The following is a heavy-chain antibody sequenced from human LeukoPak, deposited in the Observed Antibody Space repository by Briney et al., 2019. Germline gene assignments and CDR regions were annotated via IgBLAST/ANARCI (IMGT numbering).Heavy chain of an antibody. CDR2: INHSGST. V-gene: IGHV4-34*01. CDR1: GGSFSGYY. Sequence: SETLSLTCAVYGGSFSGYYWSWIRQPPGKGLEWIGEINHSGSTNYNPSLKSRVTISVDTSKNQFSLKLSSVTAADTAVYYCAREDCSSTSCYFVVWGQGTLVTVSS. CDR3: AREDCSSTSCYFVV. J-gene: IGHJ4*02. D-gene: IGHD2-2*01.